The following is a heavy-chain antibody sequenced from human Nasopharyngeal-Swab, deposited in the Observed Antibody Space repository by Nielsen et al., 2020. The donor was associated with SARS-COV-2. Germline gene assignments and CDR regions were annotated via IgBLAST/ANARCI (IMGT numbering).Heavy chain of an antibody. CDR1: GFTFSGYS. CDR2: LLYDFFPP. Sequence: GESLKISYAASGFTFSGYSLHLVRHAPGKWLEYVSALLYDFFPPFSANSVKGRFSISRDNSKSTLYLQMGSLRPEDTAIYYCARDQRLGVPMALGLGVFDYWGHGTLVAVSS. V-gene: IGHV3-64*01. J-gene: IGHJ4*01. CDR3: ARDQRLGVPMALGLGVFDY. D-gene: IGHD2-8*01.